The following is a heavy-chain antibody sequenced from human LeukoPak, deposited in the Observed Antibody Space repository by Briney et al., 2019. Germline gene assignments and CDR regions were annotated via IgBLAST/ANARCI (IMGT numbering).Heavy chain of an antibody. CDR3: ARRSSGYYYLYNWFDP. CDR1: GYTFTSYD. Sequence: GASVKVSCKASGYTFTSYDINWVRQATGQGLEWMAWMNPNSGNTGYAQKFQGRVTMTRNTSISTAYMELSSLRSEDTAVYYCARRSSGYYYLYNWFDPWGQGTPVTVSS. J-gene: IGHJ5*02. V-gene: IGHV1-8*01. D-gene: IGHD3-22*01. CDR2: MNPNSGNT.